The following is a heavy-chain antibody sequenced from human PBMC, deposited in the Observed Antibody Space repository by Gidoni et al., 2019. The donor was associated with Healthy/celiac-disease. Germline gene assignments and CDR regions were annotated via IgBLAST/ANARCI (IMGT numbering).Heavy chain of an antibody. CDR3: ARQPSNLRFDP. J-gene: IGHJ5*02. D-gene: IGHD4-4*01. CDR1: GGSISSSSYY. CDR2: IYYSGST. V-gene: IGHV4-39*01. Sequence: QLQLQESGPGLVKPSETLSLTCTVSGGSISSSSYYWGWLRQPPGKGLEWIGSIYYSGSTYYNPSLKSRVTISVDTSKNQFSLKLSSVTAADTAVYYCARQPSNLRFDPWGQGTLVTVSS.